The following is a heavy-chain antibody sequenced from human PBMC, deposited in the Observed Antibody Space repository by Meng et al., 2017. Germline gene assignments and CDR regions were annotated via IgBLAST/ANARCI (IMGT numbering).Heavy chain of an antibody. Sequence: QFHLEESGPGPWRPLGTRSLTSAVSGGSISSSNWWRSARQAPGKGRVWSGQIYHSGSTHYNPSLMGRVTISVDKSKNQFSLKLSSVTAAETAVYYCARDGPSCDWGQGTLVTVSS. J-gene: IGHJ4*02. CDR3: ARDGPSCD. CDR1: GGSISSSNW. D-gene: IGHD2-21*01. V-gene: IGHV4-4*03. CDR2: IYHSGST.